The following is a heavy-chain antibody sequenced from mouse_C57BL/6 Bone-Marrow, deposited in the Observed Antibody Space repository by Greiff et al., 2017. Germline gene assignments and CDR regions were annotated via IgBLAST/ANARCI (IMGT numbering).Heavy chain of an antibody. V-gene: IGHV1-72*01. CDR3: ARGGLLLRWPYYFDY. J-gene: IGHJ2*01. D-gene: IGHD1-1*01. CDR1: GYTFTSYW. Sequence: QVQLQQPGAELVKPGASVKLSCKASGYTFTSYWMHWVKPRPGRGLEWIGRIDPNSGGTKYNEKFKSKATLTVDKPSRTAFMQLSSLTSEDSAVYFCARGGLLLRWPYYFDYWGQGTTLTVSS. CDR2: IDPNSGGT.